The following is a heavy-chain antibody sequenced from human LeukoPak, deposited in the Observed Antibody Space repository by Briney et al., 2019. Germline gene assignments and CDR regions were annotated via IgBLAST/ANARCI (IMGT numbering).Heavy chain of an antibody. J-gene: IGHJ6*03. CDR2: IHYSGST. D-gene: IGHD5-18*01. V-gene: IGHV4-59*01. Sequence: PSETLSLTCTVSGDSISSYYWSWIRQPPGKGLEWIGYIHYSGSTNYNPSLKSRVTISVDTSKNQFSLILSSVTTADTAIYYCARDHKGYIYGYRRGYSDYYYMDVWGKGTTVTVSS. CDR1: GDSISSYY. CDR3: ARDHKGYIYGYRRGYSDYYYMDV.